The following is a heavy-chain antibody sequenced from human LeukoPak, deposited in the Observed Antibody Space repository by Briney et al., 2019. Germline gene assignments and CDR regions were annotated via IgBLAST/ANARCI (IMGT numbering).Heavy chain of an antibody. D-gene: IGHD3-3*01. CDR3: ARGITAFGVPGATHYFDY. Sequence: GGSLRLSCTASGFTFSNFAMNWVRQTPGKGLEWVSVISGSGSTYYADSVRGRFTVSRDNSKHTMSLQMNTLRAEDTAVYYCARGITAFGVPGATHYFDYWGQGTLVTVSS. CDR2: ISGSGST. J-gene: IGHJ4*02. CDR1: GFTFSNFA. V-gene: IGHV3-23*01.